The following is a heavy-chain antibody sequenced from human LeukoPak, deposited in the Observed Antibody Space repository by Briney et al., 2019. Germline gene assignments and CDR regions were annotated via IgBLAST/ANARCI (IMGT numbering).Heavy chain of an antibody. J-gene: IGHJ4*02. CDR2: ISGSGGST. D-gene: IGHD3-10*01. Sequence: GGSLRLSCAASGFTFSSYAMSRVRQAPGKGLEWVSAISGSGGSTYYADSVKGRFTISRDNSKNTLYLQMNSLRAEDTAVYYCAKDLGIGRSGSYSYWGQGTLVTVSS. V-gene: IGHV3-23*01. CDR1: GFTFSSYA. CDR3: AKDLGIGRSGSYSY.